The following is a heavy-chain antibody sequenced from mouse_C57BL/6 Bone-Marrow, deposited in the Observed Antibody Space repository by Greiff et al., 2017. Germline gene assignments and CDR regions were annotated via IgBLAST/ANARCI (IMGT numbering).Heavy chain of an antibody. CDR3: GYYGSADY. CDR1: GYTFTDYY. Sequence: DVQLQQSGPVLMKPGASVKMSCKASGYTFTDYYMNWVKQSHGKSLEWIGVINPYNGGTSYNQKFKGKATLTVDKSSSTAYMELNSLTSEDSAVYYCGYYGSADYWGQGTTLTVSS. J-gene: IGHJ2*01. CDR2: INPYNGGT. D-gene: IGHD1-1*01. V-gene: IGHV1-19*01.